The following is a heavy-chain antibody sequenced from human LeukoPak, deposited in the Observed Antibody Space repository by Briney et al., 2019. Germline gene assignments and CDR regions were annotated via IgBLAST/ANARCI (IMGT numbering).Heavy chain of an antibody. D-gene: IGHD2-2*01. CDR1: GFSFSTYA. Sequence: GGSLRLSCAASGFSFSTYAMSWVRQAPGKGLEWVSIISGSGGSTYYADSVKGRFTISRDNSKNTLYLQMNSLRAEDTAVYYCALGRYCSSTSCYFYYWGRGTLVTVSS. CDR2: ISGSGGST. J-gene: IGHJ4*02. CDR3: ALGRYCSSTSCYFYY. V-gene: IGHV3-23*01.